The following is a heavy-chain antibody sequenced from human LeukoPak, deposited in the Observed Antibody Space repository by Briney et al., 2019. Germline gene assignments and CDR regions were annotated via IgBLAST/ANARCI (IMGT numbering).Heavy chain of an antibody. D-gene: IGHD4-17*01. CDR3: ARDHDYAFDN. J-gene: IGHJ4*02. Sequence: SETLSLTCAVYGGSFSGYYWSWIRQPPGKGLEWIGEINHSGSTNYNPSLKSRVTISVDTSKNQFSLKLSSVTAADTAVYYCARDHDYAFDNWGQGTLVIVSS. V-gene: IGHV4-34*01. CDR1: GGSFSGYY. CDR2: INHSGST.